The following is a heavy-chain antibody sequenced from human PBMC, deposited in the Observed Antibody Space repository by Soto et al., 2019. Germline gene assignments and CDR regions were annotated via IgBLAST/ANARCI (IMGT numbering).Heavy chain of an antibody. Sequence: QVQLVESGGGVVQPGRSLRLSCAASGFTFSSYGMHWVRQAPGKGLEWVAVIRYDGSNKYYADSVKGRFTISRNNSKNTLDLRRNSLRAEDKSVYYCGKVATDGIDVWGQGTTVTVSS. CDR2: IRYDGSNK. J-gene: IGHJ6*02. V-gene: IGHV3-33*06. CDR1: GFTFSSYG. CDR3: GKVATDGIDV.